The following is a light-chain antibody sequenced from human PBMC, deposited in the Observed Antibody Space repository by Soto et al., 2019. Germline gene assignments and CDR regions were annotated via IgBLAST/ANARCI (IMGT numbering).Light chain of an antibody. Sequence: DIQMTQSPSSLSASVGDRVTITCRASQSISSFLNWYQQKPGKVPKILIYAASSFYSGVPSRFSGSGSGTDFTLPISSLQPEHFSTYYCQQCYSTKGTFVQGTKVEIK. J-gene: IGKJ1*01. CDR3: QQCYSTKGT. CDR2: AAS. V-gene: IGKV1-39*01. CDR1: QSISSF.